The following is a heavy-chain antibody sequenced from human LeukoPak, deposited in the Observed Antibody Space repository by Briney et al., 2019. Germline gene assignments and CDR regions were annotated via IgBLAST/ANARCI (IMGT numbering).Heavy chain of an antibody. CDR3: ARGRFLLEWLSPFDY. CDR2: INHSGST. D-gene: IGHD3-3*01. J-gene: IGHJ4*02. V-gene: IGHV4-34*01. Sequence: KTSETLSLTCAVYGGSFSGYYWSWIRQPPGKGLEWIGEINHSGSTNYNPSLKSRVTISVDTSKNQFSLKLSSVTAADTSVYYCARGRFLLEWLSPFDYWGQGTLVTVSS. CDR1: GGSFSGYY.